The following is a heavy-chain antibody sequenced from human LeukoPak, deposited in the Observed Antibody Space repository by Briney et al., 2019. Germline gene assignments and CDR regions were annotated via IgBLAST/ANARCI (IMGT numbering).Heavy chain of an antibody. J-gene: IGHJ4*02. D-gene: IGHD3-16*01. CDR1: GFSFNNAW. Sequence: GGSLRLSCAASGFSFNNAWMSWVRQAPGKGLEWVSGISGSGSRTYYADSVKGRFTISRDNSKNTLYLQMNSLRAEDTAVYYCASLYRDYWGQGTLVTVSS. CDR3: ASLYRDY. CDR2: ISGSGSRT. V-gene: IGHV3-23*01.